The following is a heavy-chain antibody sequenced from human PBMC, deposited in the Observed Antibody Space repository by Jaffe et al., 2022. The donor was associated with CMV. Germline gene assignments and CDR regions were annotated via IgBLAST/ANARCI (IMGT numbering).Heavy chain of an antibody. CDR1: GFTFSSYS. CDR3: ARDQGYDILTGYYNPDWFDP. CDR2: ISSSSSYI. D-gene: IGHD3-9*01. J-gene: IGHJ5*02. V-gene: IGHV3-21*01. Sequence: EVQLVESGGGLVKPGGSLRLSCAASGFTFSSYSMNWVRQAPGKGLEWVSSISSSSSYIYYADSVKGRFTISRDNAKNSLYLQMNSLRAEDTAVYYCARDQGYDILTGYYNPDWFDPWGQGTLVTVSS.